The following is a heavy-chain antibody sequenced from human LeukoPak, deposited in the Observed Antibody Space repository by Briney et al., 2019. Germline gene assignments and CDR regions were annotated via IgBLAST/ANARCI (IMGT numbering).Heavy chain of an antibody. Sequence: GESLKISCKGSGYSFTNYWIGWVRQIPGKGLEWMGIIYPGDSDTRYSPSFQGQVTISADKSINTAYLKWSSLKASDTAMYYCASFHDVDTAMPYHFDYWGQGSLVTVSS. D-gene: IGHD5-18*01. J-gene: IGHJ4*02. CDR1: GYSFTNYW. CDR3: ASFHDVDTAMPYHFDY. V-gene: IGHV5-51*01. CDR2: IYPGDSDT.